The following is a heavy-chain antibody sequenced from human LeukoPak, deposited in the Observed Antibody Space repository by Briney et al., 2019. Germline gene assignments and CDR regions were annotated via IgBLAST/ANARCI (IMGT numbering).Heavy chain of an antibody. V-gene: IGHV3-43*01. CDR1: GFIFDHYT. J-gene: IGHJ6*03. CDR3: AKDIGDADTGPYMDV. D-gene: IGHD5-18*01. CDR2: ISWDGGSA. Sequence: GGSLRLSCAASGFIFDHYTMHWVRQAPGKGLEWVSLISWDGGSAFYALSVKGRFTISRDNSKNSLFLQMNSLRTEDTALYYCAKDIGDADTGPYMDVWGKGTTVTVSS.